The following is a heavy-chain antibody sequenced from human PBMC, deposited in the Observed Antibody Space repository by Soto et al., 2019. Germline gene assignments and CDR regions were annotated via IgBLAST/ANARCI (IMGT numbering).Heavy chain of an antibody. CDR1: GYTFTSYG. D-gene: IGHD2-2*01. CDR2: ISAYNGNT. Sequence: GASVKVSCKASGYTFTSYGISWVRQAPGQGLEWMGWISAYNGNTNYAQKLQGRVTMTTDTSTSTAYMELRSLRSDDTAVYYCARDDIVVVPAARYYYFDYWGQGTLVTVSS. J-gene: IGHJ4*02. V-gene: IGHV1-18*01. CDR3: ARDDIVVVPAARYYYFDY.